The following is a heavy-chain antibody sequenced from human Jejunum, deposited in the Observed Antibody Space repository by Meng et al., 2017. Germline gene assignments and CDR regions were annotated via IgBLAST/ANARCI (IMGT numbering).Heavy chain of an antibody. CDR1: GFIFNNYQ. CDR3: VRDNYGPDY. Sequence: VQLVESGGGLVQPGGPLRLSCAASGFIFNNYQMHWLRQAPGEGLVWVSRLHGDGSGPIYADSVKGRFTISSDKAKNKLDLQMNSLRLDDTAVYYCVRDNYGPDYWGQGTLVTVSS. CDR2: LHGDGSGP. D-gene: IGHD3-10*01. V-gene: IGHV3-74*01. J-gene: IGHJ4*02.